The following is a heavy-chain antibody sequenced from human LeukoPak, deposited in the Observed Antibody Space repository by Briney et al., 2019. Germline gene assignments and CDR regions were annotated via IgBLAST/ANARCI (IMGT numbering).Heavy chain of an antibody. CDR3: ARDHPQGDYYDSSRAFDI. J-gene: IGHJ3*02. CDR1: GGSFSGYY. Sequence: SETLSLTCAVYGGSFSGYYWSWIRQPPGKGLEWIGEINHSGSTNYNPSLKSRVTISVDTSKNQFSLKLSSVTAADTAVYYCARDHPQGDYYDSSRAFDIWGQGTMVTVSS. CDR2: INHSGST. V-gene: IGHV4-34*01. D-gene: IGHD3-22*01.